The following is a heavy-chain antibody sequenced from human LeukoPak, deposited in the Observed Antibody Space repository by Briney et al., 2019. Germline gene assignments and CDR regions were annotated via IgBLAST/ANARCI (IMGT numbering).Heavy chain of an antibody. D-gene: IGHD6-19*01. CDR3: PRVGSSGWYALYYFDY. CDR2: IYYSGST. Sequence: SETLSLTCTVSGGSISSYYWSWIRQPPGKGLEWIGYIYYSGSTNYNPSLKSRVTISVDTSKYQFSLKLSSVTAADTAVYYCPRVGSSGWYALYYFDYWGQGTLVTVST. J-gene: IGHJ4*02. CDR1: GGSISSYY. V-gene: IGHV4-59*01.